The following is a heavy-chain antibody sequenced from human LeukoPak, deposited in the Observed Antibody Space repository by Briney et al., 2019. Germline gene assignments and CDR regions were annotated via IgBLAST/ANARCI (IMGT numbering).Heavy chain of an antibody. D-gene: IGHD3-9*01. Sequence: SETLSLTCTVSSGSISHYYWGWIRQPAGKGLEWIGRIYTSGSPNYNPSLKSRLSMSVDTSKNQLTLNLSSVTAADTAVYYCARGFDRYYFDYWGQGTLVTVSS. CDR3: ARGFDRYYFDY. CDR1: SGSISHYY. V-gene: IGHV4-4*07. CDR2: IYTSGSP. J-gene: IGHJ4*02.